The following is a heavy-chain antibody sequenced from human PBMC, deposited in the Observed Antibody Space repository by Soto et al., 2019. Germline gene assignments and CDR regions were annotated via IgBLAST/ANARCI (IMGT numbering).Heavy chain of an antibody. D-gene: IGHD3-22*01. J-gene: IGHJ4*02. CDR3: ARAKTTMIVPENY. V-gene: IGHV4-59*01. CDR1: GDSISSFY. CDR2: VYFSGFT. Sequence: PSETLSLTCSVSGDSISSFYWTWIRQPPGKGLEWIGYVYFSGFTNYNPSLKSRVIISVDTSKNQFSLKLSSVTAADTAVYFCARAKTTMIVPENYWGQGTLVTVSS.